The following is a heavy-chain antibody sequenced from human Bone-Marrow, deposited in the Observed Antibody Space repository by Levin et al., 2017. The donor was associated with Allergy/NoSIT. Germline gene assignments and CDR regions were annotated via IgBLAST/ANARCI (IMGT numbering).Heavy chain of an antibody. Sequence: GGSLRLSCSASGFTFSSYTMHWVRQAPGKGLEYVSAISSNGGNRYYADSVKGRFTISRDNSKNTLYLQMSSLRPEDTAIYYCVKVAVQDSATITDPYDYWGQGTLVTVSS. CDR1: GFTFSSYT. CDR2: ISSNGGNR. D-gene: IGHD5-12*01. V-gene: IGHV3-64D*06. J-gene: IGHJ4*02. CDR3: VKVAVQDSATITDPYDY.